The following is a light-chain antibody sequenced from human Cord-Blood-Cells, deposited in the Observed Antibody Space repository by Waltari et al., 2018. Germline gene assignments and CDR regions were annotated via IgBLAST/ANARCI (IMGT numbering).Light chain of an antibody. CDR1: TSDVWRYNL. V-gene: IGLV2-23*01. Sequence: QSALTQPASVSGSPGQSITISCTGTTSDVWRYNLVPWYKQHPGKAPKLLIYEGSKRPSGVSNRFSGSKSGNTASLTISGLQAEDEADYYCCSYAGSSTWVFGGGTKLTVL. CDR3: CSYAGSSTWV. CDR2: EGS. J-gene: IGLJ3*02.